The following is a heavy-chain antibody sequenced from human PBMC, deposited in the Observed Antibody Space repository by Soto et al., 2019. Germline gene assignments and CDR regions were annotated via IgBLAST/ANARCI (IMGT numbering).Heavy chain of an antibody. CDR3: ATGMVRGVFGGWGYYYYYYMDV. Sequence: ASVKVSCKASGYTFTSYDIHWVRQATGQGLEWMGWMNPNSGNTGYAQKFQGRVTMTRNTSISTAYIELSSLRSEDTAVYYCATGMVRGVFGGWGYYYYYYMDVWGKGTTVTVSS. J-gene: IGHJ6*03. CDR1: GYTFTSYD. V-gene: IGHV1-8*01. D-gene: IGHD3-10*01. CDR2: MNPNSGNT.